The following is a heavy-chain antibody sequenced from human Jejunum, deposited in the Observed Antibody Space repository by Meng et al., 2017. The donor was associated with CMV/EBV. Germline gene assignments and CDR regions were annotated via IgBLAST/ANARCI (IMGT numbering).Heavy chain of an antibody. D-gene: IGHD6-19*01. V-gene: IGHV3-21*01. CDR3: ARAKDSGAWYRPGDFDY. CDR2: ISSSSNYI. J-gene: IGHJ4*02. Sequence: FTFSPSSITWVLQAPGKGLEWVSSISSSSNYIYYADSLKGRFTISRDNAKKSLYLQMNSLRAEDTAIYYCARAKDSGAWYRPGDFDYWGQGTLVTVSS. CDR1: FTFSPSS.